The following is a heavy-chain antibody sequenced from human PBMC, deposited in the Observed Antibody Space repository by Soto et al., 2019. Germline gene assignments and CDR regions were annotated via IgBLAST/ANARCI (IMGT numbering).Heavy chain of an antibody. CDR2: IYSGGST. Sequence: QPGGSLRLSCAASGFSVSRNYMSWVRQAPGKGLEWVSVIYSGGSTYYADSVKGRFTISRDNSKNTLYLQMNTLRVEDTAVYYCARSNNAYFDYWGQGTLVTVSS. D-gene: IGHD1-20*01. J-gene: IGHJ4*02. CDR3: ARSNNAYFDY. CDR1: GFSVSRNY. V-gene: IGHV3-53*01.